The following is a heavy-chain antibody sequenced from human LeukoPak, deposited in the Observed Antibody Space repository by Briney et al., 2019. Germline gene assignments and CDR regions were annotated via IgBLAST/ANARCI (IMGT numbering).Heavy chain of an antibody. CDR1: GFTLTSNW. D-gene: IGHD6-19*01. Sequence: GGSLRLSCAASGFTLTSNWMSWVPQAPGKGLEWVASIKKDGSEKQYVDSVKGRFTISRDNAKNSLYLQMNSPRAEDTAVYYCARDRGWNAAVAGTTYFDYGGQGRLVTVSS. CDR3: ARDRGWNAAVAGTTYFDY. CDR2: IKKDGSEK. V-gene: IGHV3-7*01. J-gene: IGHJ4*02.